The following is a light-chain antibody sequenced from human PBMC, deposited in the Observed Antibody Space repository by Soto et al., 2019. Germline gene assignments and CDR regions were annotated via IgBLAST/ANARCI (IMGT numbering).Light chain of an antibody. CDR3: QQRSNLPPT. Sequence: EIVLTQSPGTLSLSPGERVTLSCRASQSVSSSFLAWYRQIPGQAPRLLIYDASNRATGVPDRFSGGGSGTDFTLTISSLEPEDFALYYCQQRSNLPPTFGQGTRLEIK. J-gene: IGKJ5*01. CDR1: QSVSSS. V-gene: IGKV3-11*01. CDR2: DAS.